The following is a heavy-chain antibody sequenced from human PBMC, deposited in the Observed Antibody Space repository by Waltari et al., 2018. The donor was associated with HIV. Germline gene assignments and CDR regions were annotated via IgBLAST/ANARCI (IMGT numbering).Heavy chain of an antibody. D-gene: IGHD4-17*01. CDR1: GYTFGAYG. CDR2: INTHSGDA. CDR3: ARGTYGDL. Sequence: QVQLLQSGAEVKNPGASVKVSCKASGYTFGAYGLNWVRQAPGRGLAWLGWINTHSGDANYTQSRHYRVTMTIEASTNTAYMERRSLTYDETALYYCARGTYGDLWGQGTLVSV. J-gene: IGHJ4*02. V-gene: IGHV1-18*04.